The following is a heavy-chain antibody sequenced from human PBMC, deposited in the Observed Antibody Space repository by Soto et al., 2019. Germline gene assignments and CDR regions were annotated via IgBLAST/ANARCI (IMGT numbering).Heavy chain of an antibody. Sequence: SETLSLTCGVSGYLISSGYHWGWIRQPPGKGLEWIGSIYHGGSTYYNPSLKRRATISVDTSKNQFSLNLNSAAAADTAVYYCARPYSNFQFYGLDVWGQGTTVTVSS. D-gene: IGHD4-4*01. V-gene: IGHV4-38-2*01. J-gene: IGHJ6*02. CDR1: GYLISSGYH. CDR2: IYHGGST. CDR3: ARPYSNFQFYGLDV.